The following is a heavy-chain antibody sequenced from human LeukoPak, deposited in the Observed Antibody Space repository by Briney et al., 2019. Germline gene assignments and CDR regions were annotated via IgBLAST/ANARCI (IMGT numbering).Heavy chain of an antibody. D-gene: IGHD5-18*01. V-gene: IGHV3-30-3*01. CDR1: EFTVSSYA. CDR2: ISYDGSSK. Sequence: GGSLRLSCAASEFTVSSYAMSRVRQAPGKGLEWAAVISYDGSSKYYADSVKGRFTISRDNSKNTLYLQMNSLRAEDTAVYYCARDGRGYSAWDDAFDIWGHGTMVTVSS. CDR3: ARDGRGYSAWDDAFDI. J-gene: IGHJ3*02.